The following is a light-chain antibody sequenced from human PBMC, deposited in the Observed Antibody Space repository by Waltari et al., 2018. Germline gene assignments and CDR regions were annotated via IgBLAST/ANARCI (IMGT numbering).Light chain of an antibody. CDR3: QSYDTTLSVV. CDR1: GSNIGAGYV. J-gene: IGLJ2*01. CDR2: GVN. V-gene: IGLV1-40*01. Sequence: QPVLTQPPSVSGAPGQRVTIPCSGSGSNIGAGYVVLWYRPLPGKAPTHLIHGVNTRPPGVSDRFSGSQFDTSASLAIAGLQADDEADYYCQSYDTTLSVVFGGGTKLTVL.